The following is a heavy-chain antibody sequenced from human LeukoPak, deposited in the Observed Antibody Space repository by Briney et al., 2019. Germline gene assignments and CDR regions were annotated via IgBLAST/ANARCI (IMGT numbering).Heavy chain of an antibody. CDR3: ASASSYYYDSSGRGGAFDI. J-gene: IGHJ3*02. D-gene: IGHD3-22*01. V-gene: IGHV1-18*01. CDR2: INPNSGVT. CDR1: GGTFSSYA. Sequence: ASVKVSCKASGGTFSSYAISWVRQAPGQGLEWMGWINPNSGVTDFAQKFQGRVTMTTDTSTSTAYMELRSLRSDDTAVYYCASASSYYYDSSGRGGAFDIWGQGTMVTVSS.